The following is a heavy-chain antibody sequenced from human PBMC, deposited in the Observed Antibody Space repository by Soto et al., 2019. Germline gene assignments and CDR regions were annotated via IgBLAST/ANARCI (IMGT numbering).Heavy chain of an antibody. CDR2: ISSSSSYI. CDR1: GFTFSSYS. D-gene: IGHD6-13*01. V-gene: IGHV3-21*01. J-gene: IGHJ5*02. CDR3: TRDASRDSSARGWFDP. Sequence: GGSLRLSCAASGFTFSSYSMNWVRQAPGKGLEWVSSISSSSSYIYYADSVKGRFTISRDNAKNSLHLQMNSLRAEDTAVYYCTRDASRDSSARGWFDPWGPGTLVTVSS.